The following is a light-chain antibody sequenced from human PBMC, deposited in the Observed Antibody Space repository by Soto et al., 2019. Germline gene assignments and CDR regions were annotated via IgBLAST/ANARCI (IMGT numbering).Light chain of an antibody. CDR2: DGS. CDR1: QDTRNY. CDR3: QQYESLPYT. J-gene: IGKJ2*01. V-gene: IGKV1-33*01. Sequence: DIHVTQSPPSLSASVGDRVTITCRATQDTRNYLNWYQVKPGKAPKLLIYDGSNLEIGVPSRFGGSASGKDFTFTISGLKPEEVATYYCQQYESLPYTFGQGTKVDIK.